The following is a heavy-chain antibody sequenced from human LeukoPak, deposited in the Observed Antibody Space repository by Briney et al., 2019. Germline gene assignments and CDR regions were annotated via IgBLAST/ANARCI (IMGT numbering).Heavy chain of an antibody. D-gene: IGHD6-19*01. CDR1: GGSISSSSYY. CDR2: TYYSGST. V-gene: IGHV4-39*01. CDR3: ARLHDSSGWYVY. Sequence: SETLSLTCTVSGGSISSSSYYWGWIRQPPGKGLEWIGSTYYSGSTYYNPSLKSRVTISVDTSKNQFSLKLSSVTAADTAVYYCARLHDSSGWYVYWGQGTLVTVSS. J-gene: IGHJ4*02.